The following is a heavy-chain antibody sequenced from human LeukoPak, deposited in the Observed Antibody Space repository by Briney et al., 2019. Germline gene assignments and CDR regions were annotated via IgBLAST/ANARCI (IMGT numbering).Heavy chain of an antibody. D-gene: IGHD6-19*01. CDR1: GFTFSSYS. Sequence: GGSLRLSCAASGFTFSSYSMNWARQAPGKGLEWVSSISSSSSYIYYADSVKGRFTISRDNAKNSLYLQMNSLRAEDTAVYYCARGRIAVAGQEKIDYWGQGTLVTVSS. CDR3: ARGRIAVAGQEKIDY. CDR2: ISSSSSYI. J-gene: IGHJ4*02. V-gene: IGHV3-21*01.